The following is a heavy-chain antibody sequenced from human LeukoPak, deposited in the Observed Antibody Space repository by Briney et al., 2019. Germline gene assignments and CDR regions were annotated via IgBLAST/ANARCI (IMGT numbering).Heavy chain of an antibody. V-gene: IGHV3-74*01. CDR2: INSDGSSA. D-gene: IGHD3-16*02. CDR1: GFTFSSYW. J-gene: IGHJ4*02. CDR3: AIEIVDGFDY. Sequence: PGGSLRLSCAASGFTFSSYWMHWVRQAPGKGLVWVSRINSDGSSASYADSVKGRFTISRDNAKNTLYPQMNSLRAEDTAVYYCAIEIVDGFDYWGQGTLVTVSS.